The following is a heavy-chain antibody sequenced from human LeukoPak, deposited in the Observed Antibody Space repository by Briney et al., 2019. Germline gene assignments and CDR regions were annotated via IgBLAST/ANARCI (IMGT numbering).Heavy chain of an antibody. CDR3: ARMEKYYYDSSGYSLDY. Sequence: ASVRVSCKTSGYTFTDYDITWVRQAPGQGLEWMGWINSNTGNPTYAQGFTGRLVFSLDTSVSTAYLQISSLKAEDTAVYYCARMEKYYYDSSGYSLDYWGQGTLVTVSS. CDR1: GYTFTDYD. V-gene: IGHV7-4-1*02. J-gene: IGHJ4*02. D-gene: IGHD3-22*01. CDR2: INSNTGNP.